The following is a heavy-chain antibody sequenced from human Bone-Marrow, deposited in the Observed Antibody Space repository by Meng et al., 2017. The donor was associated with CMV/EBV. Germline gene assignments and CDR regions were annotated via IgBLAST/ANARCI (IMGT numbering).Heavy chain of an antibody. CDR1: GYTFTGYY. CDR2: INPNSGGT. D-gene: IGHD1-7*01. CDR3: ARANWNYVGGGGY. V-gene: IGHV1-2*02. Sequence: ASVKVSCKASGYTFTGYYMHWVRQAPGQGLEWMGWINPNSGGTNYAQKFQGRVTMTTDTSTSTAYMELRSLRSDDTAVYYCARANWNYVGGGGYWGQGTLVTVSS. J-gene: IGHJ4*02.